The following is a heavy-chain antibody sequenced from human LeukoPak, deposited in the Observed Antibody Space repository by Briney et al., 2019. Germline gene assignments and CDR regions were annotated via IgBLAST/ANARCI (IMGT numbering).Heavy chain of an antibody. CDR3: ARVRGVIGYYYYGMDV. CDR2: ISYDGSNK. D-gene: IGHD3-10*01. J-gene: IGHJ6*02. V-gene: IGHV3-30*04. CDR1: GFTFSSYA. Sequence: GGSLRLSCAASGFTFSSYAMHWVRQAPGKGLEWVAVISYDGSNKYYADSVKGRFTISRDNSKNTLYLQMNSLRAEDTAVYYCARVRGVIGYYYYGMDVWGQGTTVTVSS.